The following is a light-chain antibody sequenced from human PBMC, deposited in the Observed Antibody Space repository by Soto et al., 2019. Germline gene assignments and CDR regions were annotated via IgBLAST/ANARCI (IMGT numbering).Light chain of an antibody. J-gene: IGLJ1*01. CDR2: TNT. CDR1: SSNVGGNP. Sequence: QSVLTQPPSASGTPGQRVTISCSGSSSNVGGNPVNWYQHVPTTAPKLLIYTNTQRPSGVPDRFSGSKSGTSASLAISGLQSDEEADYYCASWDDSLNGPVFGTGTKVTVL. V-gene: IGLV1-44*01. CDR3: ASWDDSLNGPV.